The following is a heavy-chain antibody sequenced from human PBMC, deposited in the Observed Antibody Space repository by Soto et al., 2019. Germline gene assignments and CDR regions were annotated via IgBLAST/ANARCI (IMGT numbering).Heavy chain of an antibody. V-gene: IGHV3-7*01. CDR1: GFTFSSYW. CDR3: AREGYCSSTSCYYSYGMDV. CDR2: IKQDGSEK. Sequence: GGSLRLSCAASGFTFSSYWMSWVRQAPGKGLEWVANIKQDGSEKYYVDSVKGRFTISRDNAKNSLYLQMNSLRAEDTAVYYCAREGYCSSTSCYYSYGMDVWGQGTTVTVSS. D-gene: IGHD2-2*01. J-gene: IGHJ6*02.